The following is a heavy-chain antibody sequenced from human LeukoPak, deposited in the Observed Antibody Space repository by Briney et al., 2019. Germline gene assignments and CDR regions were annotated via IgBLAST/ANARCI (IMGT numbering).Heavy chain of an antibody. CDR3: ASTVWGSPTIDY. Sequence: GGSLRLSCAASGFIFSSYEMNWVRQAPGKGLEWVSYISSSGSTIYYADSVKGRFTISRDNAKNSLYLQMNSLRAEDTAVYYCASTVWGSPTIDYWGQGTLVTVSS. V-gene: IGHV3-48*03. CDR1: GFIFSSYE. D-gene: IGHD3-16*01. J-gene: IGHJ4*02. CDR2: ISSSGSTI.